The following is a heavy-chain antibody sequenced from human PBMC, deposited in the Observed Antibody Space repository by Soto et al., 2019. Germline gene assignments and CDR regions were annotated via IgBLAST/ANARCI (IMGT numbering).Heavy chain of an antibody. CDR2: IYYSGST. CDR3: ARAEWGYCSSTSCYNH. V-gene: IGHV4-31*03. J-gene: IGHJ5*02. CDR1: GGSISSGGYY. D-gene: IGHD2-2*02. Sequence: QVQLQESGPGLVKPSQTLSLTCTVSGGSISSGGYYWSWIRQHPGKGLEWIGYIYYSGSTYYNPSLKSRVTISVDTSKNQFSLKLSSVTAADTAVYYCARAEWGYCSSTSCYNHWGQGTLVTVSS.